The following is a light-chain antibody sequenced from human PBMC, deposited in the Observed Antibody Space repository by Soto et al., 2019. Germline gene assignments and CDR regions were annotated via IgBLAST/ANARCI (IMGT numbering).Light chain of an antibody. CDR2: AAS. J-gene: IGKJ4*01. CDR3: QQRYSTTLT. Sequence: IQRTQSPSSLSASVGNRVTITCRASQSISRYLNWYQQKPGKAPKLLIYAASSLQSGVPSRFSGSGSGTDFTLTISSLKPEDFATYYCQQRYSTTLTFGGGTKVDIK. V-gene: IGKV1-39*01. CDR1: QSISRY.